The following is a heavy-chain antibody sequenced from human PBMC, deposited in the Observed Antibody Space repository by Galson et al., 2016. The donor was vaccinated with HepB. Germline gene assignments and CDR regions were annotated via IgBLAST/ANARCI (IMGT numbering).Heavy chain of an antibody. V-gene: IGHV1-18*01. Sequence: SVKVSCKASGYTLTTYGISWVRQAPGQGLEWMGWVSAYNGNTSYAHKVQDRVTLVIDASTSTAYMELRSLRSDDSGVYYCAREQRFCSGGDCHPPYGGMDAWGQGTTVTVSS. D-gene: IGHD2-15*01. J-gene: IGHJ6*02. CDR2: VSAYNGNT. CDR1: GYTLTTYG. CDR3: AREQRFCSGGDCHPPYGGMDA.